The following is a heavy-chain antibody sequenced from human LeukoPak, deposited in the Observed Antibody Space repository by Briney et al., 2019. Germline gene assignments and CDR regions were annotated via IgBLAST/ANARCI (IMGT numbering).Heavy chain of an antibody. V-gene: IGHV3-23*01. CDR1: GFTFSSYA. J-gene: IGHJ4*02. CDR2: ISGSGGST. D-gene: IGHD3-22*01. Sequence: GGSLRLSCAASGFTFSSYAMTWVRQAPGKGLEWVSTISGSGGSTNYADSVKGRFTISRDKSKNTLYLQTNSLRAEDTAVYYCALSYYYDSSGYYGLDYWGQGTLVTVSS. CDR3: ALSYYYDSSGYYGLDY.